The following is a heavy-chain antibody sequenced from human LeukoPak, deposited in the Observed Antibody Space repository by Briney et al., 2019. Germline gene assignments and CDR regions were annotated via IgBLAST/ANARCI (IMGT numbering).Heavy chain of an antibody. D-gene: IGHD3-22*01. CDR1: GFTFSSYS. CDR3: ASPHYYDSSGYNYY. J-gene: IGHJ4*02. Sequence: GGSLRLSCAASGFTFSSYSMNWVRQAPGKGLEWVSYISSSSSTIYYADSVKGRFTISRDNAKNSLYLQMNSLRAEDTAVYYCASPHYYDSSGYNYYWGQGTLVTVSS. CDR2: ISSSSSTI. V-gene: IGHV3-48*01.